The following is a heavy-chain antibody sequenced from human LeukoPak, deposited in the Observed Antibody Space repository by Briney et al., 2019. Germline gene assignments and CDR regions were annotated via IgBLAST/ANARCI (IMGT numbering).Heavy chain of an antibody. Sequence: GGSLRLSCAASGFTSSSFAMSWVRQAPGQGLEGVSAISGSGGSTYYADSVKGRFTISRDTSKNTLYLQMNSLRAEDTAVYYCAKDREDIAAQEPYYYYYYMDVWGKGTTVTVSS. D-gene: IGHD6-13*01. CDR1: GFTSSSFA. J-gene: IGHJ6*03. V-gene: IGHV3-23*01. CDR2: ISGSGGST. CDR3: AKDREDIAAQEPYYYYYYMDV.